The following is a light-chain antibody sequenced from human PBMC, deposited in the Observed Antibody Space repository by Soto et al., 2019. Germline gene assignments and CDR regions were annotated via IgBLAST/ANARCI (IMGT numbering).Light chain of an antibody. J-gene: IGKJ4*01. V-gene: IGKV3-20*01. CDR3: QQYGSSPLT. CDR2: GAS. CDR1: QSVSSSF. Sequence: EIVLTQSPGTLSLSPGERATLSYRASQSVSSSFLAWYQQKPGQAPRLLIYGASNRATGFPDRFSGSGSGTDFTLTISRLEPEDFAVYYCQQYGSSPLTFGGGTKVEIK.